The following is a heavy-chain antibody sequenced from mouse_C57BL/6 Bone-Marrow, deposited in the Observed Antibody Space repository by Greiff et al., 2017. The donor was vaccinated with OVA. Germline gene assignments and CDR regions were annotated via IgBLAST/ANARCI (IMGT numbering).Heavy chain of an antibody. CDR2: INPNNGGT. CDR1: GYTFTDYY. Sequence: VQLQQSGPELVKPGASVKISCKASGYTFTDYYMNWVKQSHGKSLEWIGDINPNNGGTSYNQKFKGKATLTVDKSSSTAYMELRSLTSEDSAVYYCARTITTVVARDWYFDVWGTGTTVTVSS. V-gene: IGHV1-26*01. D-gene: IGHD1-1*01. J-gene: IGHJ1*03. CDR3: ARTITTVVARDWYFDV.